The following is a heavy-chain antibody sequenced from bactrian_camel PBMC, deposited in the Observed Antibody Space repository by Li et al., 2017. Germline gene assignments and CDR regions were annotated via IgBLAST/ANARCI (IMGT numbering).Heavy chain of an antibody. D-gene: IGHD3*01. CDR2: IDNDSST. CDR3: AADRRTVYGPPHTIDN. CDR1: RFHSGFVFSTWC. J-gene: IGHJ4*01. Sequence: HVQLVESGGGSVQAGGSLRLACAASRFHSGFVFSTWCMGWFRQAPGKQREGIAVIDNDSSTEYAASVKGRFTISKDKRDGILYLEMRSLKPEDTAMYYCAADRRTVYGPPHTIDNWGRGTQVTVS. V-gene: IGHV3S53*01.